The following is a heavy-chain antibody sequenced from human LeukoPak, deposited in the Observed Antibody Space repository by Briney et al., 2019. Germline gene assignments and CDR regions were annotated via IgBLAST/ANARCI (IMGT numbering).Heavy chain of an antibody. V-gene: IGHV1-3*01. CDR2: INPGNGDT. CDR3: GRELVYGSGSYYPGF. CDR1: GYTFTTYA. J-gene: IGHJ4*02. Sequence: ASVKVSCKASGYTFTTYAMHWVRQAPGQRLEWMGWINPGNGDTKYSQKFQGRVTISRDTSASTAYMELSSLRSEDTAVYYCGRELVYGSGSYYPGFWGQGTLVTVSS. D-gene: IGHD3-10*01.